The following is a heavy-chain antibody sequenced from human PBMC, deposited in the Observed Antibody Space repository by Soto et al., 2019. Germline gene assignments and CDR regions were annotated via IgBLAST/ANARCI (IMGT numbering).Heavy chain of an antibody. V-gene: IGHV4-4*07. CDR2: IYTSGST. D-gene: IGHD3-3*01. CDR3: ARGSYDFWSGYLYYFDY. J-gene: IGHJ4*02. CDR1: GGSISSYY. Sequence: SETLSLTCTVSGGSISSYYWSWIRQPAGKGLEWIGRIYTSGSTNYNPSLKSRVTMSVDTSKNQFSLKLSSVTAADTAVYYCARGSYDFWSGYLYYFDYWGQGTLVTVSS.